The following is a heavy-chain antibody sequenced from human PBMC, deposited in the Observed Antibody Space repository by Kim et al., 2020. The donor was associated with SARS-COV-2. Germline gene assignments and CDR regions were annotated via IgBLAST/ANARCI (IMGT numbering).Heavy chain of an antibody. Sequence: GGSLRLSCAASGFTFSSYWMSWVRQAPGKGLEWVANIKQDGSEKYYVDSVKGRFTISRDNAKNSLYLQMNSLRAEDTAVYYCARGKFYGSGSYYNRPYYYGVDVWGRGTTVTVSS. CDR1: GFTFSSYW. V-gene: IGHV3-7*03. CDR2: IKQDGSEK. D-gene: IGHD3-10*01. CDR3: ARGKFYGSGSYYNRPYYYGVDV. J-gene: IGHJ6*02.